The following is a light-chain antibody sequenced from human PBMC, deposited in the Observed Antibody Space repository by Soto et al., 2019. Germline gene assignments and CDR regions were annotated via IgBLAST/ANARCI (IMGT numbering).Light chain of an antibody. J-gene: IGLJ2*01. Sequence: NFMLTKHHSVSESPGETVTISCTRSSDTIASNYVQWFQQRPGSAPTTVIYQNNLRPSGVPDRFSGSIDSSSNSASLTVSGLKTDDESDYYCQSYHGTNVVFGGGTKLTVL. CDR3: QSYHGTNVV. CDR2: QNN. V-gene: IGLV6-57*03. CDR1: SDTIASNY.